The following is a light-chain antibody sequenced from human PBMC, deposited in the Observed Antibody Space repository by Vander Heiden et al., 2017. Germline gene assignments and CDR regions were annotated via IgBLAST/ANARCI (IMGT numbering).Light chain of an antibody. V-gene: IGLV3-1*01. CDR3: QAWDSSTAV. CDR2: QDS. CDR1: KLGDKY. Sequence: SYELTQPPPVSVSPGQTASITCSGDKLGDKYACWYRQKPGQSPVLVIYQDSKRPSGIPERFSGSNSGNTATLTIGGTQAMDEADYYCQAWDSSTAVFGGGTKLTVL. J-gene: IGLJ2*01.